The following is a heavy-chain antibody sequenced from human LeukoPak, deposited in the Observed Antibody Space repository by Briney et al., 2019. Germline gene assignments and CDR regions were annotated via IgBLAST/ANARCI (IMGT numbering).Heavy chain of an antibody. J-gene: IGHJ4*02. CDR3: ARTTSLTASGYDY. CDR1: GYTFTNYH. CDR2: INPNNGDT. V-gene: IGHV1-8*03. Sequence: ASVKVSCKASGYTFTNYHINWVRQATGQGLEWMGWINPNNGDTGYAQTFRDRVTITRDTSISTAYMEARSLGSEDTAVYFCARTTSLTASGYDYWGQGTLVTVSS. D-gene: IGHD4-17*01.